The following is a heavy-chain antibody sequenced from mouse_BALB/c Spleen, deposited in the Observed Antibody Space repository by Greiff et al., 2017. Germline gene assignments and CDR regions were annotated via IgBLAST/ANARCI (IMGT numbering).Heavy chain of an antibody. D-gene: IGHD2-10*01. CDR2: ISYSGST. Sequence: EVQLQESGPGLVKPSQSLSLTCTVTGYSITSDYAWNWIRQFPGNKLEWMGYISYSGSTSYNPSLKSRISITRDTSKNQFFLQLNSVTTEDTATYYCARGAYYGNFLFAYWGQGTLVTVSA. CDR1: GYSITSDYA. CDR3: ARGAYYGNFLFAY. J-gene: IGHJ3*01. V-gene: IGHV3-2*02.